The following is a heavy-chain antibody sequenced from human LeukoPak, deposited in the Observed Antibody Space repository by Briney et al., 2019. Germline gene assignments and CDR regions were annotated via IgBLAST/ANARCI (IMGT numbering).Heavy chain of an antibody. Sequence: GGSLRLSCAASGFTFSSYAMHWVRQAPGKGLEWVAVMSYDGSYKYYADSVKGRFTISRDNSKNTLYLQMNSLRAEDTAVYFCARDSDNYFDYWGQGTLVTVSS. V-gene: IGHV3-30*04. CDR2: MSYDGSYK. CDR3: ARDSDNYFDY. J-gene: IGHJ4*02. CDR1: GFTFSSYA.